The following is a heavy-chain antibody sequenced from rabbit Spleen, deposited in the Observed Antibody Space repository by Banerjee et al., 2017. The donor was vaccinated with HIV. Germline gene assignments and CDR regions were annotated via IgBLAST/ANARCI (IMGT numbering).Heavy chain of an antibody. Sequence: QEQLEESGGDLVKPGASLTLTCKASGLDFSSFYWICWVRQAPGKGLEWIACIDSGSRDFTYYASWARGRFTISKTSSTTVTLQMTSLTVADTATYFCARSGAGSNSYAWYFVLWGQGTLVTVS. V-gene: IGHV1S45*01. CDR2: IDSGSRDFT. CDR1: GLDFSSFYW. J-gene: IGHJ3*01. D-gene: IGHD4-2*01. CDR3: ARSGAGSNSYAWYFVL.